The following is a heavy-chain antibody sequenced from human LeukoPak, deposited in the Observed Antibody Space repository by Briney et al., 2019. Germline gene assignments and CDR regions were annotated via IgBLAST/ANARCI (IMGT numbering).Heavy chain of an antibody. V-gene: IGHV3-21*01. J-gene: IGHJ4*02. CDR3: ARDQGSGWNYYFDY. CDR1: GFTFSSYS. Sequence: GGSLRLSCAASGFTFSSYSMNWVRQAPGKGLEWVSSVSSSRTYIYYADSVKGRFTISRDNAKNSLYLQMNSLRAEDTAVCYCARDQGSGWNYYFDYWGQGTLVTVSS. CDR2: VSSSRTYI. D-gene: IGHD6-19*01.